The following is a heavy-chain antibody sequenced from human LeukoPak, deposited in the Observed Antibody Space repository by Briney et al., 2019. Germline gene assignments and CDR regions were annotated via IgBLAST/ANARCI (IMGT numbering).Heavy chain of an antibody. J-gene: IGHJ4*02. CDR3: AGRDSRGYYVAY. Sequence: SETLSLTCTVSGDSITSSSFFWDWIRQPPGRGLEWIGNISYSGGTNYNPSLQSRVTISVDTSKNQFSLKLSSVTAADTAVYFCAGRDSRGYYVAYWGQGALVTVSS. CDR1: GDSITSSSFF. D-gene: IGHD3-22*01. CDR2: ISYSGGT. V-gene: IGHV4-39*01.